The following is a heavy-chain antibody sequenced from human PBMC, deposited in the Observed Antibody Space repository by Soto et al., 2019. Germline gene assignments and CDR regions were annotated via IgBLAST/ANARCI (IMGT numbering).Heavy chain of an antibody. CDR1: GGSISSGGYF. CDR2: IFYSVTT. CDR3: ARGVLD. V-gene: IGHV4-31*03. Sequence: QVQLQESGPGLVKPSQTLSLTCTVSGGSISSGGYFWSWTRQPPGKGLDWIGNIFYSVTTYYNPSPKSRVTVSVDTSKNQSSLKLSSVSAADTAVYFCARGVLDWGQGTLVTVSS. D-gene: IGHD1-1*01. J-gene: IGHJ4*02.